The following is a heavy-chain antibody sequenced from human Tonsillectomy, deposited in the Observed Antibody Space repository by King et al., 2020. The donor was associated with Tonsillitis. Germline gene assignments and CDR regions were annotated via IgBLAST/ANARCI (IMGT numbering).Heavy chain of an antibody. CDR2: IIPVFGTA. Sequence: VQLVQSGAELKKPGSSVKFSCKASGGTFSSYGIHWVRQDPGQGLEWLGGIIPVFGTANYAQKFQGRVTITADESTSTVYMELRSLRSEDTAVYYCAREGYDILTGYYRNFFDYWGQGTLVTVSS. V-gene: IGHV1-69*01. CDR3: AREGYDILTGYYRNFFDY. D-gene: IGHD3-9*01. CDR1: GGTFSSYG. J-gene: IGHJ4*02.